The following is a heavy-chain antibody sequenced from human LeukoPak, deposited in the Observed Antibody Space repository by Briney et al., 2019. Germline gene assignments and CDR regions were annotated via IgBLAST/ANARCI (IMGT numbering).Heavy chain of an antibody. CDR2: FDPEDGET. J-gene: IGHJ4*02. CDR3: ATGRDPDVLLKD. V-gene: IGHV1-24*01. Sequence: ASVKVSCKVSGYTLTESSMHWVRQAPGKGLEWMGGFDPEDGETIYAQKFQGRVTMTEDTSTDTAYMELSSLRSEDTAVYYCATGRDPDVLLKDWGQGTLVTVSS. D-gene: IGHD3-10*01. CDR1: GYTLTESS.